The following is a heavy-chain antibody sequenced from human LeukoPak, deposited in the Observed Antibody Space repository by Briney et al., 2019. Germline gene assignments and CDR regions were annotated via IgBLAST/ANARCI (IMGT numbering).Heavy chain of an antibody. CDR3: ATIKRGSIFGYFDF. D-gene: IGHD5-18*01. CDR1: GGSISSHY. J-gene: IGHJ4*02. CDR2: LFDSVNT. V-gene: IGHV4-59*11. Sequence: SETLSLTCTVSGGSISSHYWSWIRQPPGKGLEWIAYLFDSVNTKDNPSLQSRLTLSADTSKDQFSLRLSSVTAADTAVYYCATIKRGSIFGYFDFWGQGIKVTVSS.